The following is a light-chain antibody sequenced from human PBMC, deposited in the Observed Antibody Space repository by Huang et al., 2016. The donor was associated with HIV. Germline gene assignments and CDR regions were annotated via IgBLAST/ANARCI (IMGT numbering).Light chain of an antibody. Sequence: EIVLTQSPGTLSLSPGERATLSCRASQSVSSNYLAWYQPKPGQAPRLLIYGASSRAIGIPDRVSGSGSGTDFTLTISRLEPEDFAVYYCQQYGSSPPYTFGQGTKLEIK. CDR1: QSVSSNY. J-gene: IGKJ2*01. CDR2: GAS. V-gene: IGKV3-20*01. CDR3: QQYGSSPPYT.